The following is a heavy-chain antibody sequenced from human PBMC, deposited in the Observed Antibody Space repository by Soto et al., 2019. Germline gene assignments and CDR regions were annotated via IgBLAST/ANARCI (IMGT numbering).Heavy chain of an antibody. CDR1: GGTFSSFA. Sequence: SVKVSCKTSGGTFSSFAISWVRLAPGQGLEWMGVIIPRVAAPTYALRFQGRVSITADESTSTAYMELNSLTSDDTAVYYCARDRVMRGNSFYYGMDVWGQGSTVTV. CDR3: ARDRVMRGNSFYYGMDV. V-gene: IGHV1-69*13. D-gene: IGHD3-10*01. CDR2: IIPRVAAP. J-gene: IGHJ6*02.